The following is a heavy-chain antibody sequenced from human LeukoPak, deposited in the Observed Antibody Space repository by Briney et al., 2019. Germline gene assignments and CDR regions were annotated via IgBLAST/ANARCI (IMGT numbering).Heavy chain of an antibody. V-gene: IGHV1-69*04. CDR3: ARDHCSGGSCHGGH. J-gene: IGHJ4*02. CDR1: GDTFNDYT. CDR2: IMPFLDVA. D-gene: IGHD2-15*01. Sequence: ASVKVSCKASGDTFNDYTFSWVRQAPGQGLEWMGRIMPFLDVANYAPKFQGRVTLTADKSTSTAYMELSDLKSEDTAVYYCARDHCSGGSCHGGHWGQGTLVTVSS.